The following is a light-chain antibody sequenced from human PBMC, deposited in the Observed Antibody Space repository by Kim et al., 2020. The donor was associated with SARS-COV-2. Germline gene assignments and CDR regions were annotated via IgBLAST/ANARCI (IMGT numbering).Light chain of an antibody. J-gene: IGKJ1*01. CDR1: QGISKD. V-gene: IGKV1-27*01. Sequence: GDRVTITCRASQGISKDLTWYQQKPGNDPKLLIFAVSALQSGVPTRFSGSGSGTDFTLTISSLQPEDVATYYCQKYNGAPWTFGQGTKLEI. CDR3: QKYNGAPWT. CDR2: AVS.